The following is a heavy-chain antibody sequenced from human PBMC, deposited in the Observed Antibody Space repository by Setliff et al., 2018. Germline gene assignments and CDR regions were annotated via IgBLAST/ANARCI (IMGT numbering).Heavy chain of an antibody. J-gene: IGHJ3*02. Sequence: GGSLRLSCAASGFTFNNYAMSWVRQAPGKRLEWVSVVYRGGSTTFYADSVKGRFTISRDNAKNSLYLQMNSLRGEDTAVYYCIRDTSGRDAFDIWGQGTMVTVSS. V-gene: IGHV3-23*03. CDR1: GFTFNNYA. D-gene: IGHD6-19*01. CDR2: VYRGGSTT. CDR3: IRDTSGRDAFDI.